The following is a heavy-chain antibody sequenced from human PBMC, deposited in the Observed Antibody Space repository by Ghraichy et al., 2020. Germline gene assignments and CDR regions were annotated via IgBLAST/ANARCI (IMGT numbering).Heavy chain of an antibody. Sequence: SETLSLTCTVSGDFIRSYYWSWIRQPPGKGLEWIGYISDSGSTDYNPSLKSRVTISVDTSKNQFSLKLNSVSAADTAVYYCARWGYSNYGWFDPWGQGTRVTVSS. V-gene: IGHV4-59*01. CDR2: ISDSGST. CDR3: ARWGYSNYGWFDP. D-gene: IGHD4-11*01. J-gene: IGHJ5*02. CDR1: GDFIRSYY.